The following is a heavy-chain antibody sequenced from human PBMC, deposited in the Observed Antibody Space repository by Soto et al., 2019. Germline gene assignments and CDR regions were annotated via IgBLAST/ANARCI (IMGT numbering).Heavy chain of an antibody. D-gene: IGHD3-3*02. J-gene: IGHJ6*02. CDR1: GYSFTSYW. Sequence: PGESLKISSQGSGYSFTSYWIGWVRQMHGKGLEWMGIIYPGDSDTRYSPSFQGQVTMSVDKSISTAYLQWSSLKASDTAMYYRARRVISAGLDTMDVWGQGTTVPVSS. V-gene: IGHV5-51*01. CDR3: ARRVISAGLDTMDV. CDR2: IYPGDSDT.